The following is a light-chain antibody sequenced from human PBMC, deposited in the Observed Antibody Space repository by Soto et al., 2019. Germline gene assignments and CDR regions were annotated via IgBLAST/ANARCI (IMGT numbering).Light chain of an antibody. CDR2: GAS. J-gene: IGKJ2*01. V-gene: IGKV3-20*01. Sequence: EIVLTQSPGTLSLSPGERATLSCRASQSVSSRYLAWYQQKPGQAPRLLIYGASSRATGIPDRFSGSGSGTDIPRNTTSLEPEELAAYYWAEYGSSGYAFGKANKLEIK. CDR3: AEYGSSGYA. CDR1: QSVSSRY.